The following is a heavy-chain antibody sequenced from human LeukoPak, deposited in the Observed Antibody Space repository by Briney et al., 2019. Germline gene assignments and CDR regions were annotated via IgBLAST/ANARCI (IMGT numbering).Heavy chain of an antibody. V-gene: IGHV4-61*01. D-gene: IGHD2-2*01. J-gene: IGHJ5*02. CDR1: GGSVSSGSYY. Sequence: PSETLSLTCTVSGGSVSSGSYYWSWIRQPPGKGLEWIGYIYYSGSTNYNPSLKSRVTISVDTSKNQFSLKLSSVTAADTVVYYCARDPAGDFNWFDPWGQGTLVTVSS. CDR2: IYYSGST. CDR3: ARDPAGDFNWFDP.